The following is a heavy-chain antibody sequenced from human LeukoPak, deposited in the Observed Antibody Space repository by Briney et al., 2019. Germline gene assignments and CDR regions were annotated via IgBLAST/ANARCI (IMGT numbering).Heavy chain of an antibody. CDR3: ARAPEGGHQDY. V-gene: IGHV4-34*01. J-gene: IGHJ4*02. CDR1: GGSFSGYY. CDR2: INHSGST. Sequence: SETLSLTCAVYGGSFSGYYWSWIRQPPGKGLEWIGEINHSGSTNYNPSLKRGVTISVDTSKNQFALEMRCVTAADTAVYYCARAPEGGHQDYWGQGTLVTVSS. D-gene: IGHD2-15*01.